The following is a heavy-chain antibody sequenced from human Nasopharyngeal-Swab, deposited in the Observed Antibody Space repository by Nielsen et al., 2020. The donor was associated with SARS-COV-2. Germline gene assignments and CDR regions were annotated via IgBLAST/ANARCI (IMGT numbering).Heavy chain of an antibody. D-gene: IGHD1-26*01. CDR1: GFTFDNYA. Sequence: GGSLRLSCAASGFTFDNYAMAWVRQAPGKGLEWVSAVGVGHATYYTDSVKGRFTISRDNSKDTLYLQMDTLRAEDTAIYYCARFNVDGGSPFDYWGQGTLVTVSS. CDR2: VGVGHAT. V-gene: IGHV3-23*01. J-gene: IGHJ4*02. CDR3: ARFNVDGGSPFDY.